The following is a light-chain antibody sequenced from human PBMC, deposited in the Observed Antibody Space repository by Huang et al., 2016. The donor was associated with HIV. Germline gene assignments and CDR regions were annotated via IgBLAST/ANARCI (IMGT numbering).Light chain of an antibody. J-gene: IGKJ2*01. Sequence: EIVMTQSPATLSVSPGERATLSCRASQSVSSNLAWYQQKPGQAPRLLIYGASTRATGSPARFSCSGSGTEFTLTISSLQSEDFAVYYCQQYNNWPPTFGQGTKLEIK. V-gene: IGKV3-15*01. CDR1: QSVSSN. CDR2: GAS. CDR3: QQYNNWPPT.